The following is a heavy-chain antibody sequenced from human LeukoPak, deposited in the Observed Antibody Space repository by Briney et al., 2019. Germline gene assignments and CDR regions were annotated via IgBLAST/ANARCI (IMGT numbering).Heavy chain of an antibody. J-gene: IGHJ4*02. Sequence: SVKVSCKASGFTFTSSAVQWVRQARGQGLEWIGWIVVGSGNTNYAQKFQERVTINRDTSTSTAYMELSSLRSEDTAVYYCATDDVTTGTKTALGYWGQGTLVTVSS. CDR3: ATDDVTTGTKTALGY. CDR1: GFTFTSSA. CDR2: IVVGSGNT. V-gene: IGHV1-58*01. D-gene: IGHD1-1*01.